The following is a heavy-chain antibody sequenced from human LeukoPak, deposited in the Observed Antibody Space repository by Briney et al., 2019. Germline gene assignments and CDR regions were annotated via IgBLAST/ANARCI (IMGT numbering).Heavy chain of an antibody. CDR3: AKVANRPGYYYDSSSSSAFDI. CDR1: GFTFSSYA. J-gene: IGHJ3*02. Sequence: GGSLRLSCAASGFTFSSYAMSWVRQAPGKGLEWVSAISGSGGSTYYADSVKGRFTISRDNSKNTLCLQMNSLRAEDTAVYYCAKVANRPGYYYDSSSSSAFDIWGQGTMVTVSS. D-gene: IGHD3-22*01. V-gene: IGHV3-23*01. CDR2: ISGSGGST.